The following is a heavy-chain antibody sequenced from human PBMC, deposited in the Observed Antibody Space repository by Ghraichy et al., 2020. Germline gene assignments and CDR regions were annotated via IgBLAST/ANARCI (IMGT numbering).Heavy chain of an antibody. V-gene: IGHV3-33*01. CDR3: AREGEYSSPMGGAFDI. Sequence: GGSLRLSCAASGFTFSSYGMHWVRQAPGKGLEWVAVIWYDGSNKYYADSVKGRFTISRDNSKNTLYLQMNSLRAEDTAVYYCAREGEYSSPMGGAFDIWGQGTMVTVSS. CDR1: GFTFSSYG. D-gene: IGHD6-6*01. CDR2: IWYDGSNK. J-gene: IGHJ3*02.